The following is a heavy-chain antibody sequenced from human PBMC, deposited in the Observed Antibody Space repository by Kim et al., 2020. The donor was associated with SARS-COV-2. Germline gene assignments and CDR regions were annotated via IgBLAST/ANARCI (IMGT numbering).Heavy chain of an antibody. CDR1: GFTVSSNY. CDR2: IYSGGST. V-gene: IGHV3-66*01. J-gene: IGHJ3*02. Sequence: GGSLRLSCAASGFTVSSNYMSWVRQAPGKGLEWVSDIYSGGSTYYEDYAKSRCTTTRGNTKNNPHLQKNNRLTEDTAAYYCAGGGGVVVTANYAFDIWG. CDR3: AGGGGVVVTANYAFDI. D-gene: IGHD2-21*02.